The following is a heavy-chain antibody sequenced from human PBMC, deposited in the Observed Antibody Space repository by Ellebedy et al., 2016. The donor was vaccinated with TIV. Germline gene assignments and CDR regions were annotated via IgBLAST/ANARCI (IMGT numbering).Heavy chain of an antibody. CDR3: ARGRSGTYIHHAFDS. Sequence: PGGSLRLSCAASGFTFSSYAMRWVRQAPGKGLEWVSHFSDSTYYADSVKGRFTISRDNSKNTLYLQMNSLRAEDTARYYCARGRSGTYIHHAFDSWGQGTLVTVSS. J-gene: IGHJ4*02. V-gene: IGHV3-23*01. CDR2: FSDST. CDR1: GFTFSSYA. D-gene: IGHD1-14*01.